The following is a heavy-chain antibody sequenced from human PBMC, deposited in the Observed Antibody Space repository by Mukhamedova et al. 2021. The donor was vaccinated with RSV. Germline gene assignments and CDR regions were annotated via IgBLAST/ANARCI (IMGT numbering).Heavy chain of an antibody. J-gene: IGHJ5*02. Sequence: GSGGSTYYADSVKGRFTISRDNSKNTLYLQMNSLRAEDTAVYYCAKETQQLILLNWFDPWGQGTLVTVSS. V-gene: IGHV3-23*01. CDR2: GSGGST. D-gene: IGHD6-13*01. CDR3: AKETQQLILLNWFDP.